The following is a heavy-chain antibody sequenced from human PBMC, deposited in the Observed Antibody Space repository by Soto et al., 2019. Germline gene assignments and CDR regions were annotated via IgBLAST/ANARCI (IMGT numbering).Heavy chain of an antibody. CDR1: GGSISSGDYY. J-gene: IGHJ4*02. Sequence: PSETLSLTCTVSGGSISSGDYYWSWIRQPPGKGLEWIGYIYYSGSTYYNPSLKSRVTISVDTSKNQFSLKLSSVTAADTAVYYCARATVEYYHDSSGYFDWAPIDYWGQGTLVTVSS. CDR3: ARATVEYYHDSSGYFDWAPIDY. CDR2: IYYSGST. D-gene: IGHD3-22*01. V-gene: IGHV4-30-4*01.